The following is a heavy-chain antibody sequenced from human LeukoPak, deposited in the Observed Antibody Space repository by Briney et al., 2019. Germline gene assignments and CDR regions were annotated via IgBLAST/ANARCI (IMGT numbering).Heavy chain of an antibody. CDR3: ARDGNGGSSPPSDP. J-gene: IGHJ5*02. CDR2: ISGSGDGA. V-gene: IGHV3-23*01. D-gene: IGHD2-8*01. Sequence: GGSLRLSCAASGFTFSTYAMSWVRQAPGKGLQWVSLISGSGDGAHYADSVKGRFTISRDNAKNSLYLQMNSLRAEDTAVYYCARDGNGGSSPPSDPWGQGTLVTVSS. CDR1: GFTFSTYA.